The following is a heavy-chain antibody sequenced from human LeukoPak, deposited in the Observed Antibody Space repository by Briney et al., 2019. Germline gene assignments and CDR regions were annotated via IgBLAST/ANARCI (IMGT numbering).Heavy chain of an antibody. CDR2: ISASGGST. V-gene: IGHV3-23*01. CDR3: AKGGRDIVVLVAAADY. J-gene: IGHJ4*02. CDR1: GFTFSSYA. D-gene: IGHD2-15*01. Sequence: GGSLRLSCAASGFTFSSYAMNWVRQAPGKGLEWVSSISASGGSTYYADSVKGRFTISRDISKNTLSLQMNSLRAEDTAVYYCAKGGRDIVVLVAAADYWGQGTLVTVSS.